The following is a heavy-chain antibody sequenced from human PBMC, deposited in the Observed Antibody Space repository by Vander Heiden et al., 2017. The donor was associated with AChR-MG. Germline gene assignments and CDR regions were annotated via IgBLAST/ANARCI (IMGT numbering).Heavy chain of an antibody. D-gene: IGHD3-22*01. CDR3: ARGAGDTMIVVVIDAFDI. J-gene: IGHJ3*02. CDR1: GYTFTSYY. V-gene: IGHV1-46*01. CDR2: INPSGGST. Sequence: QVQLVQSGAEVTKPGASVKVSCKASGYTFTSYYMHWVRQAPGQGLEWMGIINPSGGSTSYAQKFQGRVTMTRDTSTSTVYMELSSLRSEDTAVYYCARGAGDTMIVVVIDAFDIWGQGTMVTVSS.